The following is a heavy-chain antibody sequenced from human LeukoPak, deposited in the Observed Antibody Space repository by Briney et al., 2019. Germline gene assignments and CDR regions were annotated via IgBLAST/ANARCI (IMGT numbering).Heavy chain of an antibody. D-gene: IGHD3-10*01. J-gene: IGHJ6*02. CDR2: IHHSGST. CDR1: GESFSDYY. V-gene: IGHV4-34*04. Sequence: SENLSLTCAVSGESFSDYYWTWIRQPPGEGLEWIGEIHHSGSTNNTPSLESLATTSVDTSNNQFSLNRTPVTAADTAIYYCTKLAVRGVQSKYGFDVWGQGTTVIVSS. CDR3: TKLAVRGVQSKYGFDV.